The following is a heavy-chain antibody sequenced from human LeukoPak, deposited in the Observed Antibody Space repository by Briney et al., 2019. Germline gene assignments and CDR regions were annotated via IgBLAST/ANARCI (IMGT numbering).Heavy chain of an antibody. Sequence: SETLSLTCTVSVGSISSYYWSWIRQPPGEGVEWIGYIYYSGCTNYNPSLKSRVTISVDTSKNQSSLKLSSVTAADTAVYYCARSPGVYSGYDLFFDYWGQGTLVTVSS. D-gene: IGHD5-12*01. CDR1: VGSISSYY. V-gene: IGHV4-59*01. CDR2: IYYSGCT. J-gene: IGHJ4*02. CDR3: ARSPGVYSGYDLFFDY.